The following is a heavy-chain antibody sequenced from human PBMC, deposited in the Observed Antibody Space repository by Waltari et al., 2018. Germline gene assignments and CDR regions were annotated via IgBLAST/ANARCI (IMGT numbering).Heavy chain of an antibody. CDR2: IPWNGGV. V-gene: IGHV3-9*01. Sequence: EVQLVESGGGLVQPGRSLGRSCAPSGFTLEDNAMHWVRPAPGKGLEWVSSIPWNGGVDYADSVKGRFTISRDSAKNFLYLQMNSLRDEDTAFYYCVKDDLPGGAGYWGQGTLVAVSS. D-gene: IGHD3-10*01. CDR1: GFTLEDNA. J-gene: IGHJ4*02. CDR3: VKDDLPGGAGY.